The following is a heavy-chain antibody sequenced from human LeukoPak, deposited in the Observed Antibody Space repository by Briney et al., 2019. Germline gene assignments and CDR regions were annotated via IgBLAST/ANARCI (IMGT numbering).Heavy chain of an antibody. D-gene: IGHD1-26*01. CDR3: AREGTNSGSYWYFDY. CDR2: IIPIFGTA. J-gene: IGHJ4*02. Sequence: ASVKFSCKASGGTFSSYAISWVRQAPGQGLEWMGGIIPIFGTANYAQKFQGRVTITADESTSTAYMELSSLRSEDTAVYYCAREGTNSGSYWYFDYWGQGTLVTVSS. V-gene: IGHV1-69*13. CDR1: GGTFSSYA.